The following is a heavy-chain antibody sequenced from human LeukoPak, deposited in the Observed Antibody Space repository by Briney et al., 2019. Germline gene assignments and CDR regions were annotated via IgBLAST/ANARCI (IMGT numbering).Heavy chain of an antibody. J-gene: IGHJ4*02. D-gene: IGHD3-22*01. CDR2: IIPILGIA. CDR3: AKGEGGYDSSGYYPFDY. Sequence: GASVKVSCKASGGTFSSYAISWVRQAPGQGLEWMGRIIPILGIANYAQKFQGRVTITADKSTSTAYMGLSSLRSEDTAVYYCAKGEGGYDSSGYYPFDYGGEGTLVTVSS. V-gene: IGHV1-69*04. CDR1: GGTFSSYA.